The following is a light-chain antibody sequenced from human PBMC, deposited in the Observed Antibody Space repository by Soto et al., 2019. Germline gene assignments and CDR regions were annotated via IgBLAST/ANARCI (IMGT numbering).Light chain of an antibody. Sequence: EIVLTQSPGTLSLSPGERATLSCRASQSVSSSYLAWYQQKPGQAPRLLIYGASSRATGIPDRFSGSGSGTDFTITISRLAPQDFAVYYCQQYGSSRTLGQGTKVEIK. CDR2: GAS. CDR3: QQYGSSRT. J-gene: IGKJ1*01. CDR1: QSVSSSY. V-gene: IGKV3-20*01.